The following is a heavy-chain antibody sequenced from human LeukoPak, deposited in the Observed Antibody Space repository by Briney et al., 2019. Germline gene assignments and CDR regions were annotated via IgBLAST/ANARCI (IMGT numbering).Heavy chain of an antibody. V-gene: IGHV4-38-2*01. CDR1: GYSISSGYY. J-gene: IGHJ4*02. CDR3: ALIKARTTLFDY. Sequence: SETLSLTCAVSGYSISSGYYWGWIRQPPGKELEWIGSIYHSGSTYYNPSLKSRVTISVDTSKNQFSLKLSSVTAADTAVYYCALIKARTTLFDYWGQGTLVTVST. CDR2: IYHSGST. D-gene: IGHD1-1*01.